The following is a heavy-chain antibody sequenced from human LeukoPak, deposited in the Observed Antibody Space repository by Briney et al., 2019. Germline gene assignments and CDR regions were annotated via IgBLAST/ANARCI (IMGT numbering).Heavy chain of an antibody. Sequence: GGSLRLSCVASGFTFSSYAMTWVRQAPGKGLEWVSAISASGSNTYYADSVKGRFTISRDNSKNTLYLQMNSLRAEDTAVYYCAKTPGSAVVVVAATRTFDYWGQGTLVTVSS. CDR3: AKTPGSAVVVVAATRTFDY. CDR2: ISASGSNT. V-gene: IGHV3-23*01. D-gene: IGHD2-15*01. J-gene: IGHJ4*02. CDR1: GFTFSSYA.